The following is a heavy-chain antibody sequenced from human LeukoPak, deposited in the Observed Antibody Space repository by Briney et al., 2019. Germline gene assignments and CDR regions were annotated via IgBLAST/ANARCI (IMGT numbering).Heavy chain of an antibody. J-gene: IGHJ2*01. CDR3: ATEIVGANYWYFDL. V-gene: IGHV1-24*01. CDR1: GYTLTELS. CDR2: FDLEDGET. D-gene: IGHD1-26*01. Sequence: ASVNVSCKVSGYTLTELSMHWVRQAPGKRLEWMGGFDLEDGETIYAQKFQGRVTMTEDTSTDTAYMELSSLRSEDTAVYYCATEIVGANYWYFDLWGRGTLVTVSS.